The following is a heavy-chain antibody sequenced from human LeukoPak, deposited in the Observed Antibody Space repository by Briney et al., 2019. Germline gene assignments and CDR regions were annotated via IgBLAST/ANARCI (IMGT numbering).Heavy chain of an antibody. CDR2: IYHSGST. D-gene: IGHD6-19*01. J-gene: IGHJ4*02. Sequence: SGTLSLTCAVSGGSISSSNWWSWVRQPPGKGLEWIGEIYHSGSTNYNPSLKSRVTISVDKSKNQFSLKLSSVTAADTAVYYCARARTTYSSGWYDKSGARYYFDYWGQGTLVTVSS. CDR3: ARARTTYSSGWYDKSGARYYFDY. CDR1: GGSISSSNW. V-gene: IGHV4-4*02.